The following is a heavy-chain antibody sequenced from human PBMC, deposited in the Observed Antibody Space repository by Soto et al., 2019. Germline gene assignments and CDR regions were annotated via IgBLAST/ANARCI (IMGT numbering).Heavy chain of an antibody. J-gene: IGHJ5*02. CDR3: ARVTGGSRRINWFDP. CDR1: GGSISSYY. D-gene: IGHD2-15*01. V-gene: IGHV4-59*01. CDR2: IYYSGST. Sequence: QVQLQESGPGLVKPSETLSLTCTVSGGSISSYYWSWIRQPPGKGLEWIGYIYYSGSTNYNPSLKSRVTISVDTSKYQFSLKLSSVTAADTAVYYCARVTGGSRRINWFDPWGQGTLVTVSS.